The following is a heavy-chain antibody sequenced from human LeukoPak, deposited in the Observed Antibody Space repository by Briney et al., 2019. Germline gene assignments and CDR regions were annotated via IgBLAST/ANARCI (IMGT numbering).Heavy chain of an antibody. Sequence: SAKVSCKASGGTLSSYAISWGRQAPGQGLEWKGRLTPILGIANYAQKFQGRVTITADKSTSTAYMELSSLRSEDTAVYYCARHPHIVGATWAFDYWGQGTLVTVSS. CDR3: ARHPHIVGATWAFDY. J-gene: IGHJ4*02. CDR1: GGTLSSYA. CDR2: LTPILGIA. V-gene: IGHV1-69*04. D-gene: IGHD1-26*01.